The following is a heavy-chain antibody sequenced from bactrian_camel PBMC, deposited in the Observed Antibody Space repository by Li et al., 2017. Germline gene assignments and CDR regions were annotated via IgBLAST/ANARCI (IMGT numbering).Heavy chain of an antibody. CDR3: AADAYNWFWYKY. V-gene: IGHV3S60*01. J-gene: IGHJ4*01. Sequence: QVQLVESGGASVQAGETLRLSCTTSGFWFGDSIMAWYRQVPGDECELVSRLVIDGFSRHRVDPDEFYSDSVKGRFTISRDNAKNTVSLQMNHLTLEDTAVYYCAADAYNWFWYKYWGQGTQVTVS. D-gene: IGHD1*01. CDR1: GFWFGDSI. CDR2: LVIDGFSRHRVDPDE.